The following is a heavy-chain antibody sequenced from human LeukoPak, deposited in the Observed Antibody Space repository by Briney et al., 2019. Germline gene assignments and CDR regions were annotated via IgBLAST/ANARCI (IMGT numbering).Heavy chain of an antibody. CDR3: AKDSPVMTS. J-gene: IGHJ4*02. D-gene: IGHD2-21*01. CDR1: GFFFSSKG. Sequence: GGSLRLSCAVSGFFFSSKGMSWVRHAPGKVLEWVSALSGGGDSIYYADSVKGRFTISRDNSKNTLYLQMNSLRAEDTATYYCAKDSPVMTSWGQGTLVTVSS. CDR2: LSGGGDSI. V-gene: IGHV3-23*01.